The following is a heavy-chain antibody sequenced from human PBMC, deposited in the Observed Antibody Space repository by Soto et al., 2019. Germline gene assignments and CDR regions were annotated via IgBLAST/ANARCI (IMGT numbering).Heavy chain of an antibody. CDR3: AKDSGYNYGYFRWFDP. V-gene: IGHV4-59*01. Sequence: SDTLSLTCTVSGGSLSNYYWSWIRQPPGRGLEWIGHIFYSGSTNYNPALKSRVTISVDTSKSQFSLKLSSVTAADTAVYYCAKDSGYNYGYFRWFDPWGQGTLVTVSS. J-gene: IGHJ5*02. D-gene: IGHD5-18*01. CDR1: GGSLSNYY. CDR2: IFYSGST.